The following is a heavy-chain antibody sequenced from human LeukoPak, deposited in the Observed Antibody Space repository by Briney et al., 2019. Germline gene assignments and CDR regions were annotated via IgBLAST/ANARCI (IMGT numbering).Heavy chain of an antibody. Sequence: SETLSLTCTVSGGSISSSSHYWAWIRQPPGKGLEWIANIYYSGNTYYNPSLKSRVTISVDTSKNQFSLKLSSVTAADTAVYYCARVYYSNSYDYWYFDLWGRGTLVTVSS. D-gene: IGHD6-13*01. CDR1: GGSISSSSHY. V-gene: IGHV4-39*07. CDR2: IYYSGNT. CDR3: ARVYYSNSYDYWYFDL. J-gene: IGHJ2*01.